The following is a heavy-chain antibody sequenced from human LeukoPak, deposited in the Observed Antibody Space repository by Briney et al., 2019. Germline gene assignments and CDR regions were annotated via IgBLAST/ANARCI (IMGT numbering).Heavy chain of an antibody. CDR3: ARYYCSGGSCQFDY. CDR1: GFTFSSYG. V-gene: IGHV3-30*03. D-gene: IGHD2-15*01. CDR2: ISYDGSNK. J-gene: IGHJ4*02. Sequence: LRLSCAAAGFTFSSYGMHWVRQAPGKGLEWVAVISYDGSNKYYADSVKGRFTISRDNAKNSLYLQMNSLRAEDTAVYYCARYYCSGGSCQFDYWGQGTLVTVSS.